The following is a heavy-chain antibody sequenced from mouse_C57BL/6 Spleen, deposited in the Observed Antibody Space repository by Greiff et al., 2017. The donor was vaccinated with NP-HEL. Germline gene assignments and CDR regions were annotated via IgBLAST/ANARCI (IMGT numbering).Heavy chain of an antibody. V-gene: IGHV1-80*01. J-gene: IGHJ1*03. CDR3: ARWGDGYPYWYFDV. CDR1: GYAFSSYW. D-gene: IGHD2-3*01. CDR2: IYPGDGDT. Sequence: VMLVESGAELVKPGASVKISCKASGYAFSSYWMNWVKQRPGKGLEWIGQIYPGDGDTNYNGKFKGKATLTADKSSSTAYMQLSSLTSEDSAVYFCARWGDGYPYWYFDVWGTGTTVTVSS.